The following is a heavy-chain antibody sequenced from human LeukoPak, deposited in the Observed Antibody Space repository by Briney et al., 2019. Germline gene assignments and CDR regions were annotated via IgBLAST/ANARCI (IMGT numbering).Heavy chain of an antibody. CDR2: IYHSGST. J-gene: IGHJ3*02. CDR3: ARRGRHDAFDI. Sequence: SQTLFLTCAVSGGSISSGGYSWSWIRQPPGKGLEWIGYIYHSGSTYYNPSLKSRVTISVDRSKNQFSLKLSSVTAADTAVYYCARRGRHDAFDIWGQGTMVTVSS. CDR1: GGSISSGGYS. V-gene: IGHV4-30-2*01.